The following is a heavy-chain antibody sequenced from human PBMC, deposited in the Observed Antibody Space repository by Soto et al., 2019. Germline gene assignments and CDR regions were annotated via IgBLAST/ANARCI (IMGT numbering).Heavy chain of an antibody. J-gene: IGHJ6*02. V-gene: IGHV3-49*04. D-gene: IGHD6-13*01. CDR2: IRSKAYGGTT. Sequence: QPGGSLRLSCTASGFTFGDYAMSWVRQAPGKGLEWVGFIRSKAYGGTTEYAASVKGRFTISRDDSKSIAYLQMNSLKTEDTAVYYCTSSPGIAAAGTRYYYGMDVWGQGTTVTVSS. CDR1: GFTFGDYA. CDR3: TSSPGIAAAGTRYYYGMDV.